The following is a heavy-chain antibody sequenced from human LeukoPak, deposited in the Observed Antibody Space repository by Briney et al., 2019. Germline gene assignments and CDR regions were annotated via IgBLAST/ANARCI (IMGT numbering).Heavy chain of an antibody. Sequence: GGSLRLSCAASGFDFRSYSMNWVRQAPGKGLEWVSYISSFSGTIDYADSVKGRFIISRDNAQNSLFLQMNSLRAEDTAVYYCVRDQGGAVSYWGQGTPVTVSS. J-gene: IGHJ4*02. CDR3: VRDQGGAVSY. CDR2: ISSFSGTI. V-gene: IGHV3-48*01. CDR1: GFDFRSYS. D-gene: IGHD3-16*01.